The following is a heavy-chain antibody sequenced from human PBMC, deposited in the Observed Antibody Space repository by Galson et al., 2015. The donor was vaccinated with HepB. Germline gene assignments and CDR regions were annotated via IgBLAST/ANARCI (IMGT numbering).Heavy chain of an antibody. D-gene: IGHD4-17*01. Sequence: SLRLSCAASGFTFSNFGMHWVRQAPGKGLEWVAFIRYDGSNKYYPDSVKGRFTISRDNPKNTLYLQMNSLRPEDSAMYYCAKDRYYGDYFDYWGQGARDTVSS. J-gene: IGHJ4*02. V-gene: IGHV3-30*02. CDR2: IRYDGSNK. CDR3: AKDRYYGDYFDY. CDR1: GFTFSNFG.